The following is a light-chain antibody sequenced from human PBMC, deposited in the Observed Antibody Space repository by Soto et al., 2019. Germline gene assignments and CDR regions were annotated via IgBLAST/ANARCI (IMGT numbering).Light chain of an antibody. CDR2: DAS. CDR1: QSVNRY. J-gene: IGKJ5*01. CDR3: QQRSNWPPIT. V-gene: IGKV3-11*01. Sequence: EIVLTQSPATLSLSPGERATLSCRASQSVNRYLAWYQQKPGQAPRLLIYDASNRATGIPARFSGSGSGTDFTLTISSLEHEDVAVYYCQQRSNWPPITFGQGTRLEIK.